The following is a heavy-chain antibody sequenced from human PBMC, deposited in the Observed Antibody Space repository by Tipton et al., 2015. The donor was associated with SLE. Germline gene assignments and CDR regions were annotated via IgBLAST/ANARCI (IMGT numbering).Heavy chain of an antibody. CDR3: ARGSALWRGDLDY. CDR2: IKEDGSET. V-gene: IGHV3-7*01. Sequence: SGVTFSNHWMSWVRQAPGKGLEWVANIKEDGSETYYVDSVKGRFTMSRDNTKNSLYLHMTALRADDTAVYYCARGSALWRGDLDYWGQGNLVTVSS. CDR1: GVTFSNHW. D-gene: IGHD3-16*01. J-gene: IGHJ4*02.